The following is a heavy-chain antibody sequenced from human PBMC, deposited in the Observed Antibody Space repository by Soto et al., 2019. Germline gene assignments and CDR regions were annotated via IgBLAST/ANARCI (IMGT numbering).Heavy chain of an antibody. CDR2: VYYSGST. Sequence: SETLSVTCTFTVDSVNIYYWSWIRQPPGKGLECMGYVYYSGSTNYNPSLKSRVTISVDTSKNQISLRLKSVTAADTAVYYCERDETYGIHYFDYWGQGSMVTVSS. D-gene: IGHD2-8*01. CDR3: ERDETYGIHYFDY. V-gene: IGHV4-59*02. J-gene: IGHJ4*02. CDR1: VDSVNIYY.